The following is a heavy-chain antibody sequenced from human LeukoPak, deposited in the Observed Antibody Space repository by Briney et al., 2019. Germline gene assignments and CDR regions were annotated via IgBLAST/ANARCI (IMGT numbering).Heavy chain of an antibody. J-gene: IGHJ4*02. V-gene: IGHV4-34*01. CDR2: INHSGST. D-gene: IGHD5-18*01. CDR1: GGSFSGYY. Sequence: SETLSLTCAVYGGSFSGYYWSWIRQPPEKGLEWIGEINHSGSTNYNPSLKSRVTISVDTSKNQFSLKLSSVTAADTAVYYCARGYVDTAMATFLYYFDYWGQGTLVTVSS. CDR3: ARGYVDTAMATFLYYFDY.